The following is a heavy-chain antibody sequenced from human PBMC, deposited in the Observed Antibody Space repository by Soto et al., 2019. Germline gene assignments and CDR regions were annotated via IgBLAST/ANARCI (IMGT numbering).Heavy chain of an antibody. CDR3: AKDPPTIAYWYFDL. V-gene: IGHV3-23*01. J-gene: IGHJ2*01. CDR2: ISVSGGRT. Sequence: GGSLRLSCAASGFTFSSYAMSWVRQAPGKGLEWVSAISVSGGRTNYADSVRGRFIISRDNSKNTLYLQMNSLRAEDTAVYYRAKDPPTIAYWYFDLWGRGTLVTVSS. CDR1: GFTFSSYA. D-gene: IGHD3-9*01.